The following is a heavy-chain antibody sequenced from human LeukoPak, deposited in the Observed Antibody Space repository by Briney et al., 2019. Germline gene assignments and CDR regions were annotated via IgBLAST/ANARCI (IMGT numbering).Heavy chain of an antibody. J-gene: IGHJ5*02. Sequence: SVKVSCKGSGGTFSSYAIRWVRQAPGQELEWMGGIIPIFGTANYAQKFQGRVTITTDESTSTAYMELSSLRSEDTAVYYCAKTNPLDIVPVPHYGWFDPWGQGTLVTVSS. CDR3: AKTNPLDIVPVPHYGWFDP. CDR1: GGTFSSYA. D-gene: IGHD2-8*01. CDR2: IIPIFGTA. V-gene: IGHV1-69*05.